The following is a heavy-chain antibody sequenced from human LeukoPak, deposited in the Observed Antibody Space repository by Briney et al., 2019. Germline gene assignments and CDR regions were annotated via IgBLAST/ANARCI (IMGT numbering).Heavy chain of an antibody. D-gene: IGHD6-19*01. CDR2: IWYDGSNK. V-gene: IGHV3-33*08. J-gene: IGHJ6*02. CDR1: GFLFSNCA. Sequence: PGGSLRLSCVASGFLFSNCAMHWVRQAPGKGLEWVAVIWYDGSNKYYADSVKGRFTISRDNSKNTLYLQMNSLRVEDTAVYYCARDLGGWSSYGMDVWGQGTTVTVSS. CDR3: ARDLGGWSSYGMDV.